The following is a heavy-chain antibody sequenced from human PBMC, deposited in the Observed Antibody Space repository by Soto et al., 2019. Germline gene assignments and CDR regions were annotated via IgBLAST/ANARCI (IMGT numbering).Heavy chain of an antibody. CDR2: IYYNGRT. Sequence: QVPLQESGPGLVKPSETLSLTCTVSGGSISSKYWSWIRQPPGKGLEWIGYIYYNGRTNYNPSLKSRVTISVDTSRNQFSLKLSSVTAADTAVYYCARLRWATIAEAGSFDYWGQGILVTVSS. CDR3: ARLRWATIAEAGSFDY. CDR1: GGSISSKY. D-gene: IGHD6-13*01. J-gene: IGHJ4*02. V-gene: IGHV4-59*08.